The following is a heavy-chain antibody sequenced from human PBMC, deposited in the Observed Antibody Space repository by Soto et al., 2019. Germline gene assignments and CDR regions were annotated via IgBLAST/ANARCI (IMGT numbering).Heavy chain of an antibody. D-gene: IGHD5-18*01. V-gene: IGHV3-30-3*01. CDR1: GFTFNTYP. CDR3: ARWNVQHDSYGYF. Sequence: LRLSCAASGFTFNTYPMHWVRQAPGKGLEWVALISHDGSNKWYADSVKGRFTISRDNSKNTLYLQMNSLRPEDTAVYYCARWNVQHDSYGYFWGQGTLVTVSS. CDR2: ISHDGSNK. J-gene: IGHJ4*02.